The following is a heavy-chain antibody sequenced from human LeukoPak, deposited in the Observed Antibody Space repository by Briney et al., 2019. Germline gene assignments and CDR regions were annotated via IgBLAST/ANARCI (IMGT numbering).Heavy chain of an antibody. CDR1: GFTFSNYW. CDR2: IKHDGTNK. J-gene: IGHJ5*02. Sequence: HPGGSLRLSCAASGFTFSNYWMSWVRQTPGKGLEWVANIKHDGTNKYYLDSVKGRFTLSRDNSKNSLYLQMNSLRVEDTAVYYCARHWMMVRLRYFGGSLNWFDPWGQGTLVTVSS. V-gene: IGHV3-7*01. CDR3: ARHWMMVRLRYFGGSLNWFDP. D-gene: IGHD3-9*01.